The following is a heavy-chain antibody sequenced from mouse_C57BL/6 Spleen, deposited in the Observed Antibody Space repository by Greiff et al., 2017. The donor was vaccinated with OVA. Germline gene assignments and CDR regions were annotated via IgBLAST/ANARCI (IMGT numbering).Heavy chain of an antibody. J-gene: IGHJ4*01. D-gene: IGHD2-3*01. Sequence: VQLQQSGAELVRPGASVTLSCKASGYTFTDYEMHWVKQTPVHGLEWIGAIDPETGGTAYNQKFKGKAILTADKSSSTAYMELRSLTSEDSAVYYCTTDGYFAMGYWGQGTSVTVSS. CDR2: IDPETGGT. CDR1: GYTFTDYE. V-gene: IGHV1-15*01. CDR3: TTDGYFAMGY.